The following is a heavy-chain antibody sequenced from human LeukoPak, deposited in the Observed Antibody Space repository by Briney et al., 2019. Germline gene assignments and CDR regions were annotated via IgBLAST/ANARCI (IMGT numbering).Heavy chain of an antibody. D-gene: IGHD2-15*01. J-gene: IGHJ4*02. CDR2: ISAHYGNT. Sequence: ASVKVSCKASGYIFTRYGISWVRQAPGQGLEWMGWISAHYGNTNYAQKFQGRLTMTTDTFTNTAYMELRSLRPDDTAVYYCARDFFHGHCSGLSCFLLDYWGQGSLVTVSS. CDR1: GYIFTRYG. CDR3: ARDFFHGHCSGLSCFLLDY. V-gene: IGHV1-18*01.